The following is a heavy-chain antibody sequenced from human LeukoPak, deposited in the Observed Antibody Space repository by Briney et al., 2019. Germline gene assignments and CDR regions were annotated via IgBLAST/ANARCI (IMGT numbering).Heavy chain of an antibody. Sequence: ASVKVSCKASGYTFTSYDINWVRQATGQGLEWMGWMNPNSGNTGYAQKFQGRVTMTRNTSISTAYMELSSLRSDDTAVYYCASMYYDILTGYYNVGAFDIWGQGTMVTVSS. CDR2: MNPNSGNT. J-gene: IGHJ3*02. CDR1: GYTFTSYD. V-gene: IGHV1-8*01. D-gene: IGHD3-9*01. CDR3: ASMYYDILTGYYNVGAFDI.